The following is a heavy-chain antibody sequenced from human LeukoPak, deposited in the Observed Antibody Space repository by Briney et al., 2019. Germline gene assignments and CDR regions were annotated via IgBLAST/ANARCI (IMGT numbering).Heavy chain of an antibody. Sequence: PSETLSLTCTVSGGSISSSSYYWGWIRQPPGKGLEWIGSIYYSGSTYYNPSLKSRVTISVDTSKNQFSLKLSSVTAADTAVYYCARHRYHDYGDYQTNWFDPWGQGTLVTVSS. CDR3: ARHRYHDYGDYQTNWFDP. J-gene: IGHJ5*02. D-gene: IGHD4-17*01. CDR1: GGSISSSSYY. V-gene: IGHV4-39*01. CDR2: IYYSGST.